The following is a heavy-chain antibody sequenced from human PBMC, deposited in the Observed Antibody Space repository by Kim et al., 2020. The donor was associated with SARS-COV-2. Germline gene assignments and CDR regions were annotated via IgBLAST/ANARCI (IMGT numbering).Heavy chain of an antibody. D-gene: IGHD2-2*01. CDR1: GFTFSSYA. Sequence: GGSLRLSCAASGFTFSSYAMSWVRQAPGKGLEWVSAISGSGGSTYYADSVKGRFTISRDNSKNTLYLQMNSLRAEDTAVYYCAKDHHRYCSSTSCYPLDYWGQGTLVTVSS. CDR3: AKDHHRYCSSTSCYPLDY. J-gene: IGHJ4*02. CDR2: ISGSGGST. V-gene: IGHV3-23*01.